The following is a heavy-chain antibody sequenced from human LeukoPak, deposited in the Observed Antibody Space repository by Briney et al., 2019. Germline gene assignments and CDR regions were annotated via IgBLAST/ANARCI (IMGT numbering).Heavy chain of an antibody. CDR2: IKGDESAK. V-gene: IGHV3-7*01. J-gene: IGHJ4*02. D-gene: IGHD1-26*01. Sequence: GGSLRLSCAASGFTFSTYWIAWVRQAPGKGLEWVANIKGDESAKHQADSVKGRFTISRDNAQNSVHLQMTSLRGEDTAVYYCARDVGGSLDYWGQGTLVTVSS. CDR1: GFTFSTYW. CDR3: ARDVGGSLDY.